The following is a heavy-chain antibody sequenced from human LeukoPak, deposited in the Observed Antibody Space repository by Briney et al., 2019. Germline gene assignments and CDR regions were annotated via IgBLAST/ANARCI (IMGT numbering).Heavy chain of an antibody. CDR3: AREQTGTTSFDAFDI. CDR1: GGSISSGGYY. CDR2: IYYSGST. V-gene: IGHV4-31*03. Sequence: SETLSLTCTVSGGSISSGGYYWSWIRQHLGKGLEWIGYIYYSGSTYYNPSLKSRVTISVDTSKNQFSLKLSSVTAADTAVYYCAREQTGTTSFDAFDIWGQGTMVTVSS. D-gene: IGHD1-14*01. J-gene: IGHJ3*02.